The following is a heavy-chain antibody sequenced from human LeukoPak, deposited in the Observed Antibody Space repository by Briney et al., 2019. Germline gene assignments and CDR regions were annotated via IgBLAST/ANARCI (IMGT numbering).Heavy chain of an antibody. CDR3: ARDGPQGDYTAFDI. V-gene: IGHV3-72*01. Sequence: GGSLRLSCGASGFSLSDHHIDWVRQAPGRGPEWVGRTRDRTRRYTTEYGASVKGRFTISREESKNSVDLQMNSLRTEDAAVYYCARDGPQGDYTAFDIWGQGTVVTVSS. CDR1: GFSLSDHH. CDR2: TRDRTRRYTT. J-gene: IGHJ3*02. D-gene: IGHD3-16*01.